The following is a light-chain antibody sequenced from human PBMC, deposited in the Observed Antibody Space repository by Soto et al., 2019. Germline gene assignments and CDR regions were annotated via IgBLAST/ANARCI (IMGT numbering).Light chain of an antibody. Sequence: DIQMTQSPSTLSASVGDRVTITCRARQTISSWLAWYQQKPGEAPKLLIYDASALPRGVPSRFSGSGSGTKFTLTIASLQPDDFATYYCQQYETFSGTFGPGTKVDI. V-gene: IGKV1-5*01. J-gene: IGKJ1*01. CDR3: QQYETFSGT. CDR2: DAS. CDR1: QTISSW.